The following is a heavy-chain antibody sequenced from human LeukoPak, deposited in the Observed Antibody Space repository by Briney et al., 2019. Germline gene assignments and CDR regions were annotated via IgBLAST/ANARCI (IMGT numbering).Heavy chain of an antibody. V-gene: IGHV6-1*01. D-gene: IGHD3-10*01. CDR3: ARGITMVRGYYYYYYMDV. J-gene: IGHJ6*03. CDR1: GDSVSSNSAA. Sequence: SQTLSLTCAIAGDSVSSNSAAWNWIRQSPSRGLEWLGRTYYRSKWYNDYAVSVKSRITINPDTFKNQFSLQLNSVPPEDTAVYYCARGITMVRGYYYYYYMDVWGKGTTVTVSS. CDR2: TYYRSKWYN.